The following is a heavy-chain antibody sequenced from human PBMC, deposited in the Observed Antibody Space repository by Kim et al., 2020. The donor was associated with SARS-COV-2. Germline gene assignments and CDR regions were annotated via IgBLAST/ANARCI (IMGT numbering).Heavy chain of an antibody. Sequence: GGSLRLSCAASGFAFSGYDMHWVRQTTGKGLAWVSVIAAAGDTNYRDSVRGRFFISREDAKTSLYLQMTSLGAGDTAVYFCARSTAGWTWDCEFWGRGT. V-gene: IGHV3-13*01. CDR3: ARSTAGWTWDCEF. D-gene: IGHD1-1*01. J-gene: IGHJ2*01. CDR1: GFAFSGYD. CDR2: IAAAGDT.